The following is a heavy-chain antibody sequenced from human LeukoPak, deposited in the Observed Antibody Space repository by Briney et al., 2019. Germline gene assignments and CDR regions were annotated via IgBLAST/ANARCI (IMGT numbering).Heavy chain of an antibody. CDR3: ARGWYSSSWYGSFDY. J-gene: IGHJ4*02. Sequence: SETLSLTCTVSGGSISSYYWSWIRQPAGKGLEWIGRIYTSGSTNYNPSLKSRVTMSVDTSKNQFSLKLSSVTAADTAVYYCARGWYSSSWYGSFDYWGQGTLVTVSS. CDR2: IYTSGST. V-gene: IGHV4-4*07. CDR1: GGSISSYY. D-gene: IGHD6-13*01.